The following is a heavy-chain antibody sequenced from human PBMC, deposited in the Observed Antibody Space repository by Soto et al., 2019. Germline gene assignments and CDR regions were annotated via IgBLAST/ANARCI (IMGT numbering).Heavy chain of an antibody. J-gene: IGHJ3*01. CDR1: GGAFSTSD. CDR3: ARDPLSGWAHAAFAV. CDR2: IIPVFGAA. V-gene: IGHV1-69*01. Sequence: QVHLVQSGAEVKMPGSSVRVSCAASGGAFSTSDIGWVRQAPGQGLEWMGGIIPVFGAANYAQKFKGRVTLTADASTRTAYLEMSSRKPEDTATYYCARDPLSGWAHAAFAVWGPGTCIIVSS. D-gene: IGHD3-22*01.